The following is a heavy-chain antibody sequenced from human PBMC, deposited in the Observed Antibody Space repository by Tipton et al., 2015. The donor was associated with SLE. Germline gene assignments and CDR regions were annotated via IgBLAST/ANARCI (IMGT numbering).Heavy chain of an antibody. D-gene: IGHD7-27*01. CDR2: IYSDASIT. J-gene: IGHJ4*02. CDR1: GFNFNVYW. Sequence: SLRLSCAASGFNFNVYWMHWVRQAPGKGPVWVSRIYSDASITTYEDSVKGRFTISRDNAKNTLYLQMNSLRAEDTAIYYCVRGDWGSGYWGQGTLVTVSS. V-gene: IGHV3-74*01. CDR3: VRGDWGSGY.